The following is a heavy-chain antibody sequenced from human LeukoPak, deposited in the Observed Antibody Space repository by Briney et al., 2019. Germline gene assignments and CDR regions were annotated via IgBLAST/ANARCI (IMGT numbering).Heavy chain of an antibody. CDR2: IYYSGGT. J-gene: IGHJ4*02. CDR1: GGSISSGDYY. D-gene: IGHD3-16*01. V-gene: IGHV4-30-4*08. Sequence: SSQTLSLTCTVSGGSISSGDYYWSWIRQPPGKGLEWIGYIYYSGGTYSNPSLKSRVTMSVDTSKNQFSLKLSSVTAADTAVYYCARDRGCYGAQQDYWGQGTLVTVSS. CDR3: ARDRGCYGAQQDY.